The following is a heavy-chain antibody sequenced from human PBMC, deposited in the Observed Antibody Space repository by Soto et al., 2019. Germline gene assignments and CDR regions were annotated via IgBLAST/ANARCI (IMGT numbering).Heavy chain of an antibody. CDR1: GYTLTELS. J-gene: IGHJ6*02. D-gene: IGHD2-2*01. CDR2: FDPEDGET. CDR3: ATDLKDIVVVPTNQDYYYYYGMDV. Sequence: GASVKVSCKVSGYTLTELSMHWVRQAPGKGLEWMGGFDPEDGETIYAQKFQGRVTMTEDTSTDTAYMELSSLRSEDTAVYYCATDLKDIVVVPTNQDYYYYYGMDVWGQGTTVTVSS. V-gene: IGHV1-24*01.